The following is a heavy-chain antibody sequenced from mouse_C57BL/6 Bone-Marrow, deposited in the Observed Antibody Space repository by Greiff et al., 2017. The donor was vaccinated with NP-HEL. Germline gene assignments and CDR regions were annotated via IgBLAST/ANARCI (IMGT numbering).Heavy chain of an antibody. D-gene: IGHD2-1*01. CDR2: IYPGDGDT. J-gene: IGHJ2*01. Sequence: VKLVESGPELVKPGASVKISCKASGYAFSSSWMNWVKQRPGKGLEWIGRIYPGDGDTNYNGKFKGKATLTADKSSSTAYMQLSSLTSEDSAVYFCARQSIYYGNPLRDWGQGTTLTVSS. V-gene: IGHV1-82*01. CDR3: ARQSIYYGNPLRD. CDR1: GYAFSSSW.